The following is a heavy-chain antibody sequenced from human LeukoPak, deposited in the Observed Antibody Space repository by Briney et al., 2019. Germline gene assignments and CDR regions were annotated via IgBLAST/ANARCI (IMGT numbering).Heavy chain of an antibody. Sequence: SVKVSCKASGCTFSSYPFSWVRLAPGQGLEWMGRIIPILGIANYAQKLQGRVTITADKSTSTAYTELSSLRSEDTAVYYCARDFSSGYYAYYFDYWGQGTLVTVSS. D-gene: IGHD3-22*01. CDR2: IIPILGIA. CDR1: GCTFSSYP. V-gene: IGHV1-69*04. CDR3: ARDFSSGYYAYYFDY. J-gene: IGHJ4*02.